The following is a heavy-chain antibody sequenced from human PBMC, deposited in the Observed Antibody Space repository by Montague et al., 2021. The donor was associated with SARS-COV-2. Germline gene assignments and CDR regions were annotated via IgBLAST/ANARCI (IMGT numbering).Heavy chain of an antibody. CDR1: GDSVSSKRGA. D-gene: IGHD3-9*01. CDR2: TYYRSKWDS. J-gene: IGHJ3*02. CDR3: ASSGITLTGLDAFDI. V-gene: IGHV6-1*01. Sequence: CAISGDSVSSKRGAWNWIRHEPSRGHEWLGRTYYRSKWDSDYAESVKRRLVITPDTSKNQVSLQLNSVIPEDTAVYFCASSGITLTGLDAFDIWGQGTMVTVSS.